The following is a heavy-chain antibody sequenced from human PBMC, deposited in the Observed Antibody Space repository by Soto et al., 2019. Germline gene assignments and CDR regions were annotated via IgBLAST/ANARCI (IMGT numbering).Heavy chain of an antibody. D-gene: IGHD3-10*01. Sequence: QVQLVESGGGVVQPGRSLRLSCAASGFTFSSYGMHWVRQAPGKGLEWVAVISYDGSNKYYADSVKGRFTISRDNSKNTLYLQMNSLRAEDTAVYYCAKGLWFGELPFDAFDIWVQGTMVTVSS. V-gene: IGHV3-30*18. J-gene: IGHJ3*02. CDR3: AKGLWFGELPFDAFDI. CDR2: ISYDGSNK. CDR1: GFTFSSYG.